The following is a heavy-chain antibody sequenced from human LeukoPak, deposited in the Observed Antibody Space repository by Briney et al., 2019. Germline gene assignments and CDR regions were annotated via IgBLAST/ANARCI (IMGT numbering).Heavy chain of an antibody. CDR2: ISYDGSNK. D-gene: IGHD1-26*01. Sequence: GGSLRLSYAASGFTFSSYAMHWVRQAPGKGLEWVAVISYDGSNKYYADSVKGRFTISRDNSKNTLYLQMNSLRAEDTAVYYCARDGSSEWFDYWGQGTLVTVSS. CDR3: ARDGSSEWFDY. J-gene: IGHJ4*02. CDR1: GFTFSSYA. V-gene: IGHV3-30-3*01.